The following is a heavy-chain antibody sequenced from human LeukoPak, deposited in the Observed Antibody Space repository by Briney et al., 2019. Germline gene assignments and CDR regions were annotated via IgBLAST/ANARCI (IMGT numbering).Heavy chain of an antibody. CDR2: FDPEDGET. J-gene: IGHJ6*02. CDR3: ATVPGASSWYRGVYYYGMDV. Sequence: ASVKVSCKASGYTFTDYYMHWVRQAPGKGLEWMGGFDPEDGETIYAQKFQGRVTMTEDTSTDTAYMELSSLRSEDTAVYYCATVPGASSWYRGVYYYGMDVWGQGTTVTVSS. D-gene: IGHD6-13*01. V-gene: IGHV1-24*01. CDR1: GYTFTDYY.